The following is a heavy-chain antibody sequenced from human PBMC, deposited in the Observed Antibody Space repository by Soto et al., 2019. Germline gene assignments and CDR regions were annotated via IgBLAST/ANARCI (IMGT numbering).Heavy chain of an antibody. CDR2: NHPGDFDT. CDR3: ATTGALSLEFYFDGMDV. Sequence: PGESLNISCQCSGYIFASYLIGVVRPMPGEDLEGMEINHPGDFDTRRNPSMHDHISIAADKALRTAYLQWPSRKASDTALYYCATTGALSLEFYFDGMDVWGQGTTVTVSS. V-gene: IGHV5-51*01. J-gene: IGHJ6*02. CDR1: GYIFASYL. D-gene: IGHD1-1*01.